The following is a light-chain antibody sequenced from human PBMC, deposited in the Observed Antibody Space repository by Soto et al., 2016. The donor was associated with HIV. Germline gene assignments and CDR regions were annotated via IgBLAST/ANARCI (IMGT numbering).Light chain of an antibody. CDR1: QDISNY. CDR3: QKYNSAPHT. J-gene: IGKJ4*01. CDR2: SAS. Sequence: DIQMTQSPSSLSASVGDRVSIACRASQDISNYLAWYQQKPGKVPKLLIYSASTLQSGVPSRFSGSGSETDFTLTISSLQPEDVATYYCQKYNSAPHTFGGGTKVEIK. V-gene: IGKV1-27*01.